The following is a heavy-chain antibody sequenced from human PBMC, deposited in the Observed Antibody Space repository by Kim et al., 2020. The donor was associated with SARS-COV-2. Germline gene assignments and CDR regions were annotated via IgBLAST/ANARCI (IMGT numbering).Heavy chain of an antibody. CDR1: GGTFSSYA. CDR3: ARLVGYSNYPPGFDY. J-gene: IGHJ4*02. D-gene: IGHD4-4*01. Sequence: SVKVSCKASGGTFSSYAISWVRQAPGQGLEWMGRIIPILGIANYAQKFQGRVTITADKSTSTAYMELSSLRSEDTAVYYCARLVGYSNYPPGFDYWGQGTLVTVSS. CDR2: IIPILGIA. V-gene: IGHV1-69*04.